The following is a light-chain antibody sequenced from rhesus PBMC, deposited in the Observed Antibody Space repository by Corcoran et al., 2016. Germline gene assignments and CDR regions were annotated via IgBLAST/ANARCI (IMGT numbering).Light chain of an antibody. CDR2: SAS. CDR3: QQHNTYPT. Sequence: DIQMTQSPSSLSASVGDTVTITCRASQDIKNYLAWYQQRPGKAPKSLIYSASNLEGGVPSRVSGSGSGTDFTLTISSLQPEAFATYYSQQHNTYPTFGQGTKVEIK. J-gene: IGKJ1*01. CDR1: QDIKNY. V-gene: IGKV1S14*01.